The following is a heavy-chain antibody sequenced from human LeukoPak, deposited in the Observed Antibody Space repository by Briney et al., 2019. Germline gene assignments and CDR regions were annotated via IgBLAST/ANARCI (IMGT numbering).Heavy chain of an antibody. CDR3: ARGVLGTDAFEI. V-gene: IGHV4-31*03. CDR1: VGSISSGGYY. D-gene: IGHD1-1*01. Sequence: SQTLSLTCTVSVGSISSGGYYWSWIRQHPGKGLEWIGYIYYSGSTYYNPSLKSRVIISVDTSKNQFSLKLSSVTAADTAVYYCARGVLGTDAFEIWGQGTMVTVSS. CDR2: IYYSGST. J-gene: IGHJ3*02.